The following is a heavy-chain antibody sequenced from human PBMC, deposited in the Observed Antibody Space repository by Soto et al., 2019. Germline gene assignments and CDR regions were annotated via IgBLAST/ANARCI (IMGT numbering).Heavy chain of an antibody. D-gene: IGHD6-13*01. CDR3: ARRDAEAAAGTHNFDY. V-gene: IGHV4-34*01. CDR2: INHSGST. Sequence: PSETLSLTCAVYGGSFSGYYWSWIRQPPGKGLEWIGEINHSGSTNYNPSLKSRVTISVDTSKNQFSLKLSSVTAADTAVYYCARRDAEAAAGTHNFDYWGQGTLVTVPQ. CDR1: GGSFSGYY. J-gene: IGHJ4*02.